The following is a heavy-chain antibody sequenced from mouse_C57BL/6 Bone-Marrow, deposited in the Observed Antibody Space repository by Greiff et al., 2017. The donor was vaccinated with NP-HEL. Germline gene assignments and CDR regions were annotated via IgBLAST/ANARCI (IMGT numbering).Heavy chain of an antibody. Sequence: EVKLVESGGGLVKPGGSLKLSCAASGFTFSSYAMSWVRQTPEKRLEWVATISDGGSYTYYPDNVKGRFTISRDNAKNNLYLQMSHLKSEDTAMYYCARVRGYHRYYFDYWGQGTTLTVSS. J-gene: IGHJ2*01. CDR3: ARVRGYHRYYFDY. V-gene: IGHV5-4*03. CDR1: GFTFSSYA. CDR2: ISDGGSYT. D-gene: IGHD2-2*01.